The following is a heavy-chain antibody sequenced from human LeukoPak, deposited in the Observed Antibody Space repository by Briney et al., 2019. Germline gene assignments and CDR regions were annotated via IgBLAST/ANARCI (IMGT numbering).Heavy chain of an antibody. V-gene: IGHV1-46*01. J-gene: IGHJ2*01. CDR1: GYTFTSYY. Sequence: ASVKVSCKASGYTFTSYYMHWVRQAPGQGLEWMGIINPSGGSTSYAQKFQGRVTITRDTSASTAYMELSSLRSEDTAVYYCARLDPRVPGDWYFDLWGRGTLVTVSS. CDR2: INPSGGST. CDR3: ARLDPRVPGDWYFDL. D-gene: IGHD3-10*01.